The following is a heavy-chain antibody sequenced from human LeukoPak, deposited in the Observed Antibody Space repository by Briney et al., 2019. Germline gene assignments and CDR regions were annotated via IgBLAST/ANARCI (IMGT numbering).Heavy chain of an antibody. CDR3: ARTGYDILTGYLFYFDY. D-gene: IGHD3-9*01. V-gene: IGHV4-34*01. J-gene: IGHJ4*02. CDR1: GGAFSGYY. Sequence: PSETLSLTCAVYGGAFSGYYWSWIRQPPGKGLEWIGEINHNGSTNYNPSLKSRVTISVDTSKNQFSLKLSSVTAADTAVYYCARTGYDILTGYLFYFDYWGQGTLVTVSS. CDR2: INHNGST.